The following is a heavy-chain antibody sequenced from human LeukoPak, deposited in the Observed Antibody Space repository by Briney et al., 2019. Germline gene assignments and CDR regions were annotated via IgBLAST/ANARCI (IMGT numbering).Heavy chain of an antibody. CDR1: GGSFSGYY. D-gene: IGHD4-23*01. CDR2: INHSGNT. Sequence: ASETLPLTCAVYGGSFSGYYWSWIRQPPGKGLEWIGEINHSGNTNSNPSLKSRVTMSVDTSKNQFSLKLSSLTAADTAMYYCARREPHGDYGGKIRYYYYMDVWGKGTTITISS. V-gene: IGHV4-34*01. CDR3: ARREPHGDYGGKIRYYYYMDV. J-gene: IGHJ6*03.